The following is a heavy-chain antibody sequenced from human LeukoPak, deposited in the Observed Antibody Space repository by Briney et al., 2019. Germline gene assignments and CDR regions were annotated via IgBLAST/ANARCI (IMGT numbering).Heavy chain of an antibody. Sequence: PSETLSLTCIVSGGSISSISSNNYHWGWIRQPPGKGLEWIGSIYYSGSTYYNPSLKSRVTISVDTSKNQFSLKLSSVTAADTALYYCAREMGVVTAHGIDVWGQGTTVAVSS. CDR2: IYYSGST. CDR1: GGSISSISSNNYH. D-gene: IGHD4-23*01. J-gene: IGHJ6*02. V-gene: IGHV4-39*02. CDR3: AREMGVVTAHGIDV.